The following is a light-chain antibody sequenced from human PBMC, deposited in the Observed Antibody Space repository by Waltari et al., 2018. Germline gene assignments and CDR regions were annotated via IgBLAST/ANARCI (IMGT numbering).Light chain of an antibody. CDR3: QQYGRSWST. CDR2: DAS. Sequence: EIVLTQSPGTLSLSPGERATFSCRASQSVSSSSLAWYQQKPGQAPRLLIHDASSRATGIPDRFSGGGSGTDFTLTISRLEHEDSAVYYCQQYGRSWSTFGQGTKLEI. CDR1: QSVSSSS. V-gene: IGKV3-20*01. J-gene: IGKJ2*02.